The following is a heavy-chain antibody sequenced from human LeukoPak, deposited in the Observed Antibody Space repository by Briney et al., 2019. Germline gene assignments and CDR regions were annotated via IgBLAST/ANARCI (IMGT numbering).Heavy chain of an antibody. CDR2: ISYDGSNK. D-gene: IGHD3-9*01. J-gene: IGHJ4*02. CDR3: ARDGQVLTGYLHDY. Sequence: GGSLRLSCAASGFTFSSYAMHWVRQAPGKGLEWVAVISYDGSNKYYADSVKGRFTISRDNSKNTLYLRMNSLRAEDTAVYYCARDGQVLTGYLHDYWGQGTLVTVSS. CDR1: GFTFSSYA. V-gene: IGHV3-30*04.